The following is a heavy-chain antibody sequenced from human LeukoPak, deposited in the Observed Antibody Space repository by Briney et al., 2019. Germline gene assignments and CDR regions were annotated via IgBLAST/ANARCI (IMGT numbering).Heavy chain of an antibody. D-gene: IGHD6-25*01. CDR1: GFTFSTYW. V-gene: IGHV3-23*01. Sequence: GGSLRPSCAASGFTFSTYWMSWVRQAPGKGLEWVSAIDSTGAYTWYADSVKGRFTISKDSSKTILYLQMNSLRAEDAAVYFCAKGSAAGRPYYFDYWGQGTLVTVSS. CDR2: IDSTGAYT. CDR3: AKGSAAGRPYYFDY. J-gene: IGHJ4*02.